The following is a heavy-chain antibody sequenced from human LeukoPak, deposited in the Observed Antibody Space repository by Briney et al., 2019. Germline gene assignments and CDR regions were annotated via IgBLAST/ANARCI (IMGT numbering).Heavy chain of an antibody. CDR3: ARDSTVQGITIFGVGDY. CDR2: ISSSSSYI. CDR1: GFTFSSYS. Sequence: GGSLRLSCAASGFTFSSYSMNWVRQAPGKGLEWVSSISSSSSYIYYADSVKGRFTISRDNAKNSLYLQMNSLRAEGTAVYYCARDSTVQGITIFGVGDYWGQGTLVTVSS. V-gene: IGHV3-21*01. D-gene: IGHD3-3*01. J-gene: IGHJ4*02.